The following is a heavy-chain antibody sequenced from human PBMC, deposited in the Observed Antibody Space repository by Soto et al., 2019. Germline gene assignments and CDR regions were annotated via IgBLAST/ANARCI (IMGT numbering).Heavy chain of an antibody. CDR3: AKDPRITFFGADYYYGIDV. Sequence: VGSLRLSCASSVFTFSSYAMSCVRHSPGKRLEWVSAISGSGGSTYYADSVKGRFTISGDNSKNTLYLQMKSLRAEDTAVYYCAKDPRITFFGADYYYGIDVGGHRNTVTV. CDR1: VFTFSSYA. CDR2: ISGSGGST. V-gene: IGHV3-23*01. J-gene: IGHJ6*02. D-gene: IGHD3-3*01.